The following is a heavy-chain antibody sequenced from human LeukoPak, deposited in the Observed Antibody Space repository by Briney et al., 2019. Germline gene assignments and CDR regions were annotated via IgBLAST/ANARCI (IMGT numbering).Heavy chain of an antibody. D-gene: IGHD2-21*02. CDR2: INHSGST. J-gene: IGHJ4*02. V-gene: IGHV4-34*01. CDR3: ARGEEYCGGDCYSG. Sequence: SETLSLTCAVYGGSFSGYYWSWIRQPPGKGLEWIGEINHSGSTNYNPSLKSRVTISVDTSKNQFSLKLSSVTAADTAVYYCARGEEYCGGDCYSGWGQGTLVTVSS. CDR1: GGSFSGYY.